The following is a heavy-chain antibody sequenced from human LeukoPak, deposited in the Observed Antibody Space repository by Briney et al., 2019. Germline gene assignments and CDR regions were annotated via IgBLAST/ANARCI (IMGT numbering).Heavy chain of an antibody. CDR1: GGSFSGYY. CDR3: ARVRVTYYYGSSGDY. Sequence: SETLSLTCAVYGGSFSGYYWSWIRQPPGKGLEWIGEINHSGSTNYNPSLKSRVTISVDTSKNQFSLKLSSVTAADTAVYYCARVRVTYYYGSSGDYWGQGTLVTVSS. D-gene: IGHD3-10*01. CDR2: INHSGST. J-gene: IGHJ4*02. V-gene: IGHV4-34*01.